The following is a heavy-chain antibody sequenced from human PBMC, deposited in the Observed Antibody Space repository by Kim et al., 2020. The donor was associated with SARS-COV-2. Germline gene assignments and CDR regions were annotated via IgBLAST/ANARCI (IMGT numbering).Heavy chain of an antibody. J-gene: IGHJ6*02. D-gene: IGHD3-10*01. V-gene: IGHV4-34*01. Sequence: SETLSLTCAVYGGSFSGYYWSWIRQPPGKGLEWIGEINHSGSTNYNPSLKSRVTISVDTSKNQFSLKLSSVTAADTAVYYCARGYYYGSGSYFFYYGMDVWGQGTTVTGSS. CDR2: INHSGST. CDR1: GGSFSGYY. CDR3: ARGYYYGSGSYFFYYGMDV.